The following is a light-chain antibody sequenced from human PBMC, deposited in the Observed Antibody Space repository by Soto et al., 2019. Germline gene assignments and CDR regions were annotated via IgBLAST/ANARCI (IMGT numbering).Light chain of an antibody. V-gene: IGKV3-15*01. CDR1: QSVSSN. CDR3: PQYNNWPWWR. J-gene: IGKJ1*01. Sequence: IGITQSPALLSVSPGERATLSCRASQSVSSNLAWYQQKPGQAPRLLIYGASTRATGIPARFSGSGSGTEFTLTISSLHSEDFAVYYCPQYNNWPWWRFGPGTNVEIK. CDR2: GAS.